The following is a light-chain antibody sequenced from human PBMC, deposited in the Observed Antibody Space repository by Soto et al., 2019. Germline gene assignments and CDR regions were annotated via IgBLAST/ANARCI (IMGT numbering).Light chain of an antibody. Sequence: EIVLTQSPGTLSGSAGDRVTLSSRASQSISINLAWYQHKPGQAPRLLIHGASTRATGIPARISGSGSGTEFTLTISSLQSEDFAVYYCQQFRNWPWTFGQGTKVDIK. CDR2: GAS. CDR3: QQFRNWPWT. J-gene: IGKJ1*01. CDR1: QSISIN. V-gene: IGKV3D-15*01.